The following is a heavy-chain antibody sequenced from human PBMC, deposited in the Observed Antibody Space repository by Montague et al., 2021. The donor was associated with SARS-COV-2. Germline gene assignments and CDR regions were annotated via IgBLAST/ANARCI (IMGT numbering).Heavy chain of an antibody. CDR1: GGSISNYY. J-gene: IGHJ6*02. D-gene: IGHD3-22*01. Sequence: SETLSLTCTVSGGSISNYYWSWIRQPPGRGLEWIGYIYYSGSTDYSPSLKSRVTISLGTSKNQFSLKVTSVTAADTAVYYCARGGGYYNYGLGVWGPGTTVTVSS. V-gene: IGHV4-59*01. CDR2: IYYSGST. CDR3: ARGGGYYNYGLGV.